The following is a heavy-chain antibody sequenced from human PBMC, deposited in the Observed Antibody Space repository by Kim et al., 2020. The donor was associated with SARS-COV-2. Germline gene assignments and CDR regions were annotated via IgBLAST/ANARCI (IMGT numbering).Heavy chain of an antibody. D-gene: IGHD3-3*01. J-gene: IGHJ5*02. CDR3: ARGRAREITIFGVVTKKKNWFDP. V-gene: IGHV4-34*01. CDR1: GGSFSGYY. Sequence: SETLSLTCAVYGGSFSGYYWSWIRQPPGKGLEWIGEINHSGSTNYNPSLKSRVTISVDTSKNLFSLKLSSVTAADTAVYYCARGRAREITIFGVVTKKKNWFDPWGQGTLVTVSS. CDR2: INHSGST.